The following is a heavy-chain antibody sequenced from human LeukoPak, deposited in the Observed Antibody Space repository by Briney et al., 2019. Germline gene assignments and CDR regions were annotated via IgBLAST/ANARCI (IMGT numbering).Heavy chain of an antibody. J-gene: IGHJ4*02. Sequence: GGSLRLSCAASGFTFSSYGMHWVRQAPAKGLEWVAVISYDGSNKYYADSVKGRFTISRDNSKNTLYLQMNSLRAEDTAVYYCAKDSTGYSYGPEDYWGQGTLVTVSS. V-gene: IGHV3-30*18. CDR2: ISYDGSNK. CDR1: GFTFSSYG. CDR3: AKDSTGYSYGPEDY. D-gene: IGHD5-18*01.